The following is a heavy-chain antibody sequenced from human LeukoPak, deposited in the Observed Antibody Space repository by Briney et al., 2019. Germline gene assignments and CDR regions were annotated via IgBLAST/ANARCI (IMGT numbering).Heavy chain of an antibody. Sequence: GASVKVSCKASGYTFTSYDINWVRQATGQGLEWMGWMNPNSGNTGYAQKFQGRVTMTRNTSISTAYMELSSLRSEDTAVYYCARGLRCSSTSCNIRAFDIWGQGTMVTVSS. CDR3: ARGLRCSSTSCNIRAFDI. CDR2: MNPNSGNT. J-gene: IGHJ3*02. CDR1: GYTFTSYD. D-gene: IGHD2-2*02. V-gene: IGHV1-8*01.